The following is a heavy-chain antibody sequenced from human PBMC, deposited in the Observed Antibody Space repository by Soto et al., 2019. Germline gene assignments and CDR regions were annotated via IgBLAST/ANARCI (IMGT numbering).Heavy chain of an antibody. D-gene: IGHD3-3*01. J-gene: IGHJ4*02. Sequence: PGGSLRLSCAASGFTFSSYAMSWVCQAPGKGLEWVSAISGSGGSTYYADSVKGRFTISRDNSKNTLYLQMNSLRAEDTAVYYCAKNTGFWSGYYIDYWGQGTLVTVSS. CDR3: AKNTGFWSGYYIDY. CDR1: GFTFSSYA. V-gene: IGHV3-23*01. CDR2: ISGSGGST.